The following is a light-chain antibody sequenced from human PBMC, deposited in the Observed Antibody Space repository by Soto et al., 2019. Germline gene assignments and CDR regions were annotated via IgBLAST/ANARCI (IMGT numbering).Light chain of an antibody. CDR2: EVS. Sequence: QSALTQPPSASGSPAQSVTVSCTGTSSDIGGYNYVSWYQQHPGKAPKLIIYEVSERPSGVPDRFSGSKSGDTASLTVSGLQAEDEADYYCSSYAGSNNFCVFGTGTKLTVL. CDR3: SSYAGSNNFCV. J-gene: IGLJ1*01. CDR1: SSDIGGYNY. V-gene: IGLV2-8*01.